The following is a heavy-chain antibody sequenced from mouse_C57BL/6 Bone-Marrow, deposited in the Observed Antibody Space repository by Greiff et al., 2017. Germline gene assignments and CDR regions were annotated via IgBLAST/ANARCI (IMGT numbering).Heavy chain of an antibody. V-gene: IGHV14-4*01. Sequence: VQLQQSGAELVRPGASVKLSCTASGFNFTDDYMHWVKQRPEQGLEWIGWIDPENGDTEYASKFQGKATITADTSSNTAYLQLSSLTSEYTAVYYCTTDFDYWGRGTTLTVSS. J-gene: IGHJ2*01. CDR3: TTDFDY. CDR2: IDPENGDT. CDR1: GFNFTDDY.